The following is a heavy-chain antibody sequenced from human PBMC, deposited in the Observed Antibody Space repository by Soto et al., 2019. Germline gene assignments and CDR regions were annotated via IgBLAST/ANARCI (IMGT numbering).Heavy chain of an antibody. CDR1: GFSLSTSGVG. V-gene: IGHV2-5*02. Sequence: QITLKESGPALVKPTQTLTLTCTFSGFSLSTSGVGVVWIRQPPRKALEGLALIYWDDEKRYSPSLKSRLTITKDTYTNQVVLRVTNVDPVDTGTYYCAPKKTYYDALTGYYDSPYFAYGGPGPQVIVCS. CDR3: APKKTYYDALTGYYDSPYFAY. CDR2: IYWDDEK. D-gene: IGHD3-9*01. J-gene: IGHJ4*02.